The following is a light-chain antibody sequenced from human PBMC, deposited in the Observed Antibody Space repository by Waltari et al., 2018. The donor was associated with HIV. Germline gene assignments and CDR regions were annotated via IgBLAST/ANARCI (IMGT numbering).Light chain of an antibody. V-gene: IGKV1-39*01. CDR1: RDIGSF. CDR3: QQSYSTLRT. CDR2: AAS. J-gene: IGKJ1*01. Sequence: DVQITQSPSSLSASVGDSVHITCRASRDIGSFLNWYQQTPGQAPKLLIYAASNWNDGTPLRFRGSGSGTDFTLSVTSLQSEDFVLYYCQQSYSTLRTFGQGTKLEF.